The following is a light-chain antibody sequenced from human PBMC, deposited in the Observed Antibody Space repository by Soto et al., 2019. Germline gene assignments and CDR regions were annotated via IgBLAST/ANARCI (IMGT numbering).Light chain of an antibody. CDR1: QSVSNSY. Sequence: ESVLTQSPGTLSLSPGERATLSCRASQSVSNSYLAWYQQKPGQAPRLLIYGASSRATGIPDRFSVSGSGTHFTLTISRLEPEDFAVYYCQQYGSSLGTFGPGTKVDIK. CDR3: QQYGSSLGT. V-gene: IGKV3-20*01. CDR2: GAS. J-gene: IGKJ3*01.